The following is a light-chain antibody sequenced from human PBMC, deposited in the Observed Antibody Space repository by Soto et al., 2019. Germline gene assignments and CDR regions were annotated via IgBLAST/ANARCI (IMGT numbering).Light chain of an antibody. V-gene: IGKV1-5*01. CDR3: LQAASFPRT. Sequence: DIQMTQSPSTLSASVGDTVTITCRASQRISCLLAWHQQKPGKAPKLLIYDVSALKRGVPPRFSGSESGTDFTLTINGLQPEDFATYYCLQAASFPRTFGQGTKVDIK. J-gene: IGKJ1*01. CDR1: QRISCL. CDR2: DVS.